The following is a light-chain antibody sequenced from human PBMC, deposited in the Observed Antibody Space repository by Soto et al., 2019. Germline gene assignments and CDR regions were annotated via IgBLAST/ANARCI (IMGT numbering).Light chain of an antibody. CDR2: DDS. CDR1: NIGGKS. Sequence: SYELTQPHSVSVATGQTARITCGGNNIGGKSVHWYQQKPGQAPVLVVYDDSDRPSGIPDRFSGSNSGDTATLTIRRVEAGDEADYYCHVWDSSSDHYVFGTGTKVTVL. J-gene: IGLJ1*01. V-gene: IGLV3-21*02. CDR3: HVWDSSSDHYV.